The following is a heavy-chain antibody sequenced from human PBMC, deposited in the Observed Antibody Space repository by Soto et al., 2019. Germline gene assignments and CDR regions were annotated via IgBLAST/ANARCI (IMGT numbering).Heavy chain of an antibody. CDR1: GFTFSCSA. V-gene: IGHV3-64D*06. J-gene: IGHJ5*02. CDR3: VKDALSYYDSSGYYNH. D-gene: IGHD3-22*01. Sequence: PGGALRPSCSGFGFTFSCSAMHGVRQAPGKGLEYVSAISSNGGSTYYADSVKGRFTISRDNSKNTLYLQMSSLRAEDTAVYYGVKDALSYYDSSGYYNHWGQGTRVTVSS. CDR2: ISSNGGST.